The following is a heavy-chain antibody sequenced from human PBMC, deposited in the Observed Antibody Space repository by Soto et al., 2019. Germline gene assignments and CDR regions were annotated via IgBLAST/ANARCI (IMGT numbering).Heavy chain of an antibody. CDR3: AKAIAARVYYYYGMDV. CDR2: ISGSGGST. D-gene: IGHD6-6*01. V-gene: IGHV3-23*01. CDR1: GFTFSSYA. Sequence: GSLRLSCAASGFTFSSYAMSWVRQAPGKGLEWVSAISGSGGSTYYADSVKGRFTISRDNSKNTLYLQMNSLRAEDTAVYYCAKAIAARVYYYYGMDVWGQGTTVTVSS. J-gene: IGHJ6*02.